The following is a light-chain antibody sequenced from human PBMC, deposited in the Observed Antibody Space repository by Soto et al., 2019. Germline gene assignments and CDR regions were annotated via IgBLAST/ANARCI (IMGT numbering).Light chain of an antibody. Sequence: EIVMTQSPATLSLSPGERATLSCRASQSVSTNVAWYQQRPGQALSLLIYGASTRASGCPSRFTGSGSATEFTLTISSPQSEDFALYYCQQYDNWPPGITFGQGTRLEI. CDR2: GAS. V-gene: IGKV3-15*01. CDR3: QQYDNWPPGIT. J-gene: IGKJ5*01. CDR1: QSVSTN.